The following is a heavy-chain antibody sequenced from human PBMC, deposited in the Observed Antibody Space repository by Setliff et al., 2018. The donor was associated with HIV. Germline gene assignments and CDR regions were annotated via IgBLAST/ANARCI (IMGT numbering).Heavy chain of an antibody. CDR1: CYTFTSYG. CDR2: IIAYNGHT. Sequence: ASVKVSCKASCYTFTSYGISWVRQAPGQGLELMGWIIAYNGHTNYAQNLQGRVTMTTDTSTSTAYMDLRSLRPDDTAVYYCARDFVTLTAALWFDPWGQGTLFTVSS. CDR3: ARDFVTLTAALWFDP. J-gene: IGHJ5*02. D-gene: IGHD3-9*01. V-gene: IGHV1-18*01.